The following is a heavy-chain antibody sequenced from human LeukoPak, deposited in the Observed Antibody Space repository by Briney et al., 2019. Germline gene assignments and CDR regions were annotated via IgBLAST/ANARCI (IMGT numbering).Heavy chain of an antibody. CDR3: ARDGLNTMVRGKIHYNYMDV. CDR1: GFTFSSYS. V-gene: IGHV3-21*04. Sequence: GGSLRLSCAASGFTFSSYSTNWVRQAPGKGLEWVSSISSSSSYIYYADSVKGRFTISRDNAKNSLYLQMNSLRAEDTAVYYCARDGLNTMVRGKIHYNYMDVWGKGTTVTISS. CDR2: ISSSSSYI. J-gene: IGHJ6*03. D-gene: IGHD3-10*01.